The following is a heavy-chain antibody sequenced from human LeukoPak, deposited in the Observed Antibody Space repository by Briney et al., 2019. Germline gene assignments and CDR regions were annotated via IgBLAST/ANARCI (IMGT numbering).Heavy chain of an antibody. CDR1: GGSISSSNW. CDR3: ARDRYYYDSSGYYYFDY. V-gene: IGHV4-4*02. Sequence: SETLSLTCAVSGGSISSSNWWSWIRQPPGKGLEWIGEIYHSGSTNYNPSLKSRVTISVDKSKTQFSLKLSSVTAADTAVYYCARDRYYYDSSGYYYFDYWGQGTLVTVSS. J-gene: IGHJ4*02. CDR2: IYHSGST. D-gene: IGHD3-22*01.